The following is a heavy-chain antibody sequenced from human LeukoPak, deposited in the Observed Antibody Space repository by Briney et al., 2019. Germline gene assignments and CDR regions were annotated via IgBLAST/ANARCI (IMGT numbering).Heavy chain of an antibody. CDR3: AKDIRGLYGYYGSGSLDY. Sequence: KSGGSLRLSCAASGFIFSSYSLSWVRQAPGKGLEWVSSISSDSSYIYYADSLKGRFTISRDNAKNSLYLQMNSLRAEDTALYYCAKDIRGLYGYYGSGSLDYWGQGTLVTVSS. D-gene: IGHD3-10*01. J-gene: IGHJ4*02. CDR1: GFIFSSYS. CDR2: ISSDSSYI. V-gene: IGHV3-21*04.